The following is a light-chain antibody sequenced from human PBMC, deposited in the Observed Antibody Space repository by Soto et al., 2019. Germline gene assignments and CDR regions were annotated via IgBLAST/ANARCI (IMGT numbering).Light chain of an antibody. J-gene: IGKJ4*01. V-gene: IGKV3-11*01. CDR1: QSVSSY. CDR3: QQRSNWLT. CDR2: DAS. Sequence: PGERATLSCRASQSVSSYLAWYQQKPGQAPRLLIYDASNRATGIPARFSGSGSGTDFILTISSLEPEDFAVYYCQQRSNWLTVGGGTKVDIK.